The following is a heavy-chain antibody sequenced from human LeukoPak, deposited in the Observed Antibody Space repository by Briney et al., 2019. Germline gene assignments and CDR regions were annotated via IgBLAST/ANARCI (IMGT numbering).Heavy chain of an antibody. J-gene: IGHJ4*02. CDR3: ARESDYYDSSGLDY. CDR2: IYYSGST. Sequence: SETLSLTCAVSGGSISSGGYSWSWIRQPPGKGLEWIGYIYYSGSTYYNPSLKSRVTISVDTSKNQFSLKLSSVTAADTAVYYCARESDYYDSSGLDYWGQGTLVTVSS. D-gene: IGHD3-22*01. V-gene: IGHV4-30-4*07. CDR1: GGSISSGGYS.